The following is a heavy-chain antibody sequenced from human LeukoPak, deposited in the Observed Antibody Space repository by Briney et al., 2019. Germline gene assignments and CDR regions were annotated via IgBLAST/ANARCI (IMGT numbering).Heavy chain of an antibody. V-gene: IGHV3-30-3*01. J-gene: IGHJ4*02. CDR1: GFTFSIYA. Sequence: PGGSLRLSCAASGFTFSIYAMHCVRQAPGKGLEWVTLISYDGSNKYYADSVKGRFTISRDNSKNTLYLQMNSLRAEDTAVYYCAREGYSSGWLYFDYWGQGTLVTVSS. D-gene: IGHD6-19*01. CDR3: AREGYSSGWLYFDY. CDR2: ISYDGSNK.